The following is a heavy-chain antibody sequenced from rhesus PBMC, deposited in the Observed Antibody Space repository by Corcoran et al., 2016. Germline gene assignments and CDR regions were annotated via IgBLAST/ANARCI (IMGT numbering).Heavy chain of an antibody. CDR1: GGSISGVYV. D-gene: IGHD2-21*01. Sequence: QVQLQESVPGLVKPSETLALTCAVPGGSISGVYVWSWLRQPPGKGLEWIGYIYGSSGSTNNNPSLKNRVTISKDTSKNQFSLKLISVTAADTAVYYCARRPGRNFDYWGQGVLVTVSS. CDR3: ARRPGRNFDY. CDR2: IYGSSGST. J-gene: IGHJ4*01. V-gene: IGHV4-76*01.